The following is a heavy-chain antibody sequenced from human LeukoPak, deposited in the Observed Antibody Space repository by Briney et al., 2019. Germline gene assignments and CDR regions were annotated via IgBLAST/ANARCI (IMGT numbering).Heavy chain of an antibody. CDR1: GYTFTSYG. V-gene: IGHV1-18*01. CDR3: ARQDCSGTSCYSLDWYFDL. Sequence: ASVKVSCKASGYTFTSYGISWVRQAPGQGLEWMGWISAYNGNTNYAQKLQGRVTMTTDTSTSTAYMELRSLRSDDTAVYYCARQDCSGTSCYSLDWYFDLWGRGTLVTVSS. CDR2: ISAYNGNT. J-gene: IGHJ2*01. D-gene: IGHD2-15*01.